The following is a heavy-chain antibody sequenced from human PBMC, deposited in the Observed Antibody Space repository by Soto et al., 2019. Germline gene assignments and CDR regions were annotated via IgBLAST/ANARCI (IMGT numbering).Heavy chain of an antibody. V-gene: IGHV1-18*01. Sequence: QVQLVQSGAEVKKPGASVKVSCKASGYTFTSYGISWVRQAPGQGLEWLGWISAYNENTKYPQKLQGRVTMTTDTSTTTVYMEMRSLRSDDTAVYYCARDHAYSSGWSDALDIWGQGTTVTVSS. J-gene: IGHJ3*02. CDR2: ISAYNENT. D-gene: IGHD6-19*01. CDR1: GYTFTSYG. CDR3: ARDHAYSSGWSDALDI.